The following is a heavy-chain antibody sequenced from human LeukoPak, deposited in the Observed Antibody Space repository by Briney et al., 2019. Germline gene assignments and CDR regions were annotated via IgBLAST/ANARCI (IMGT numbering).Heavy chain of an antibody. D-gene: IGHD1-26*01. Sequence: SETLSLTCTVSGGSVSSGSYYWSWIRQPPGKGLEWIGYIYYSGGTNYNPSLKSRVTISVDTSKNQFSLKLSSVTAADTAVYYCATESFIGESEISDYWGQGTLVTVSS. V-gene: IGHV4-61*01. CDR3: ATESFIGESEISDY. CDR2: IYYSGGT. J-gene: IGHJ4*02. CDR1: GGSVSSGSYY.